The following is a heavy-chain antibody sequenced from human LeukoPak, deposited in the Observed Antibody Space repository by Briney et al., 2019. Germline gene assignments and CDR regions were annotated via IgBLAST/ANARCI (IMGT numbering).Heavy chain of an antibody. CDR2: TYSGGSS. J-gene: IGHJ3*02. V-gene: IGHV3-66*01. CDR1: GFTVTSNS. D-gene: IGHD2-15*01. Sequence: GGSLRLSCAASGFTVTSNSMSWVRQAPGKGLECVSMTYSGGSSYYADSVTGRFTTSRDHSKDTLYLQMNSLRAEETAVYYCARVKVEGAPYNAFDMWGQGTIVTISS. CDR3: ARVKVEGAPYNAFDM.